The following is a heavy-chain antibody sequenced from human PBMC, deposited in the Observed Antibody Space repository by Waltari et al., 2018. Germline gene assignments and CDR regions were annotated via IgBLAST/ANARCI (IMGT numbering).Heavy chain of an antibody. J-gene: IGHJ4*02. CDR1: GYSISSGYY. V-gene: IGHV4-38-2*01. Sequence: QVQLQESGPGLVTPSETLSLTCAVSGYSISSGYYWCWIRQPPGKGLEWLGSIYHSGRTYYNPSLKSRVTISVETSKNQFSLKLSSVTAADTAVYYCARAAPIYDSSGYYDGFDYWGQGTLVTVSS. CDR2: IYHSGRT. CDR3: ARAAPIYDSSGYYDGFDY. D-gene: IGHD3-22*01.